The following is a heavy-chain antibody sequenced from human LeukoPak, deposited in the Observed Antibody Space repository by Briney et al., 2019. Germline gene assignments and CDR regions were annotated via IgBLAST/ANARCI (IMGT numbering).Heavy chain of an antibody. CDR1: GGSISTYY. CDR3: ARAHYGSGSDFDY. CDR2: INHSGST. D-gene: IGHD3-10*01. V-gene: IGHV4-34*01. Sequence: SETLSLTCTVSGGSISTYYWSWIRQPPGKGLEWIGEINHSGSTNYNPSLKSRVTISVDTSKNQFSLKLSSVTAADTAVYYCARAHYGSGSDFDYWGQGTLVTVSS. J-gene: IGHJ4*02.